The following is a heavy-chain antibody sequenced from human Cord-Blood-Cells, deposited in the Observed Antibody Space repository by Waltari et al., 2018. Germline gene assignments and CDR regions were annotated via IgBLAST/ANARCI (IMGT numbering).Heavy chain of an antibody. CDR3: AREDSGNFVY. J-gene: IGHJ4*02. D-gene: IGHD1-26*01. Sequence: QVQLVQYGAEVKKPGASVKVSCKASGYTITGYYMHWVRQARGQGVEWMGCSNPKRGGTNYAEMFQGCVTMTRYTSISTAYMELSRLRSDDTAVYYCAREDSGNFVYWGQGSLVTVSS. CDR1: GYTITGYY. V-gene: IGHV1-2*04. CDR2: SNPKRGGT.